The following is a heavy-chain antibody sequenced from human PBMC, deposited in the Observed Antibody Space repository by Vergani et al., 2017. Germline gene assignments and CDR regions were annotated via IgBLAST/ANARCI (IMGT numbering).Heavy chain of an antibody. J-gene: IGHJ4*02. CDR1: GGSISSSSYY. Sequence: QLQLQESGPGLVKPSETLSLTCTVSGGSISSSSYYWGWIRQPPGKGLEWIGSIYYSGSTYYNPSLKSRVTRSVDTSKNQFSLKVSSVTAADTAVYYCARHEDDLYYFDYWGQGTLVTVSS. D-gene: IGHD1-1*01. CDR2: IYYSGST. CDR3: ARHEDDLYYFDY. V-gene: IGHV4-39*07.